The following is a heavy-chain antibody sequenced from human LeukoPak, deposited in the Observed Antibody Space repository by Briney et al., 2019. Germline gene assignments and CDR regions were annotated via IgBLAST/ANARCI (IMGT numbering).Heavy chain of an antibody. CDR3: ARGRTVAGFDY. Sequence: PSETLSLTCTVSGGSISSGSYYWTWIRQPAGKGLEWIGRIYTSGSTNYNPSLKSRVIISVDTSKNQFSLNLSSVTAADTAMYYCARGRTVAGFDYWGQGTLVTVSS. CDR1: GGSISSGSYY. J-gene: IGHJ4*02. CDR2: IYTSGST. V-gene: IGHV4-61*02. D-gene: IGHD6-19*01.